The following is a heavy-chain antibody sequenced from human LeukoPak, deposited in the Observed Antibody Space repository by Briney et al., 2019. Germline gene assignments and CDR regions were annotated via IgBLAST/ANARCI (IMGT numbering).Heavy chain of an antibody. CDR1: GGSISSYY. Sequence: KPSETLSLTCTVSGGSISSYYWSWIRQPPGKGLEWIGYIYHSGSTDYNPSLKSRVTISVDTSKSQFSLKLTSVTAADTAVYYCARGSEYDFWSGYSTTGYMDVWGKGTTVTVSS. J-gene: IGHJ6*03. V-gene: IGHV4-4*09. CDR2: IYHSGST. CDR3: ARGSEYDFWSGYSTTGYMDV. D-gene: IGHD3-3*01.